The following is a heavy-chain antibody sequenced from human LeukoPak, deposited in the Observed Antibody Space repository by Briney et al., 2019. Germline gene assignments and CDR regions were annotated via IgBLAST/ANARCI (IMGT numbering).Heavy chain of an antibody. V-gene: IGHV3-11*01. CDR3: ASLLEWLPHNYYYGMDV. Sequence: TGGSLRLSCAASGFTFSDYYMSWIRQAPGKGLEWVSYISSSGSTIYYADSVKGRFTISRDNAKNSPYLQMNSLRAEDTAVYYCASLLEWLPHNYYYGMDVWGQGTTVTVSS. CDR2: ISSSGSTI. CDR1: GFTFSDYY. D-gene: IGHD3-3*01. J-gene: IGHJ6*02.